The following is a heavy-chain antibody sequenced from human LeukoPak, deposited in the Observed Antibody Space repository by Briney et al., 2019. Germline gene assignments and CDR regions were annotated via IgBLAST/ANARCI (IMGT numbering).Heavy chain of an antibody. J-gene: IGHJ4*02. D-gene: IGHD5-12*01. Sequence: GGSLRLSCAASGFTITKYSMSWVRRAPGEGLEWISAISGSGGRTYYADSVKGRFTISRDNSKNMLYLQMNSLRAEDTAVYYCATDGYSGYGYFDYWGQGTLVTVSS. V-gene: IGHV3-23*01. CDR1: GFTITKYS. CDR3: ATDGYSGYGYFDY. CDR2: ISGSGGRT.